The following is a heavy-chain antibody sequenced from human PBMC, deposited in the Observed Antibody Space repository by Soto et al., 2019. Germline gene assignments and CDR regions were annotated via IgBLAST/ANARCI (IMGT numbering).Heavy chain of an antibody. D-gene: IGHD3-9*01. Sequence: ASVKVSCKASGYTFTSYGISWVRQAPGQGLEWMGWISAYNGNTNYAQKLQGRVTMTTDTSTSTAYMELRSLRSDDTAVYYCARDPNYDILTGYPQSYGYWGQGTLVTVSS. V-gene: IGHV1-18*01. J-gene: IGHJ4*02. CDR2: ISAYNGNT. CDR1: GYTFTSYG. CDR3: ARDPNYDILTGYPQSYGY.